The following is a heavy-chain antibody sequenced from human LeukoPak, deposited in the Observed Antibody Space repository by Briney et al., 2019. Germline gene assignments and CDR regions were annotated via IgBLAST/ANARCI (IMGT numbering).Heavy chain of an antibody. CDR3: ARASSWDTAPFDY. CDR2: MNPNSGNT. Sequence: ASVKVSCKASGYTFTCYDINWVRQATGQGLEWKGWMNPNSGNTGYAQKFQGRVTMTRNTSIRTAYMELSSLKSEDTAVYYCARASSWDTAPFDYWGQGTLVTVSS. J-gene: IGHJ4*02. CDR1: GYTFTCYD. V-gene: IGHV1-8*01. D-gene: IGHD6-13*01.